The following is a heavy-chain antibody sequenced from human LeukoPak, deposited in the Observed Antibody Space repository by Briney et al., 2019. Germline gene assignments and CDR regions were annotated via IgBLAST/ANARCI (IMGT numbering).Heavy chain of an antibody. Sequence: GGSLRLSCAASGFTFSNYWMNWLRQAPGKGLEWVANIKQDGSEKYHVDSVKGRFTISRDNAKNSLYLQMNSLRAEDAGVYYCAKEGAYPIITYDSWGQGTLVTVSS. CDR1: GFTFSNYW. CDR3: AKEGAYPIITYDS. D-gene: IGHD1-14*01. J-gene: IGHJ5*01. V-gene: IGHV3-7*01. CDR2: IKQDGSEK.